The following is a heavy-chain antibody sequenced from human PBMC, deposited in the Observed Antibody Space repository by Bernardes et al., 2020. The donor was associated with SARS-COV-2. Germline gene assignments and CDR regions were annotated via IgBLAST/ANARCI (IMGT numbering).Heavy chain of an antibody. Sequence: GGSLRLSCAASGFTFSSYGMHWVRQAPGKGLEWVAVIWYDGSNKYYADSVKGRFTISRDNSKNTLYLQMNSLRAEDTAVYYCAREVHCSSTRPDGCMDVWGQGTTVTVSS. D-gene: IGHD2-2*01. CDR2: IWYDGSNK. CDR3: AREVHCSSTRPDGCMDV. J-gene: IGHJ6*02. CDR1: GFTFSSYG. V-gene: IGHV3-33*01.